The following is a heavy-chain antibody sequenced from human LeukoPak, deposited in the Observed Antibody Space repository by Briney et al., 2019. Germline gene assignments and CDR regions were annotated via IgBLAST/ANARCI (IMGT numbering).Heavy chain of an antibody. V-gene: IGHV4-59*08. CDR2: IYYIGTT. Sequence: SETLSLTCSVSRGSISSYYWSRIRQPPGKGLEWIGYIYYIGTTNYNPSLKSRVTISVDTSKSQFSLKLSSVTAADTAVYYCVRHAVSAGGLTTSWFDPWGQGTLVTVSS. D-gene: IGHD6-13*01. CDR3: VRHAVSAGGLTTSWFDP. CDR1: RGSISSYY. J-gene: IGHJ5*02.